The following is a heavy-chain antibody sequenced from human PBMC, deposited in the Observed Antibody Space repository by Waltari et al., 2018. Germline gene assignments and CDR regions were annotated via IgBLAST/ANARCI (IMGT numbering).Heavy chain of an antibody. CDR1: GGSISSYY. D-gene: IGHD2-15*01. CDR3: ASGGGPPSRWYYFDY. J-gene: IGHJ4*02. CDR2: IYTSGST. V-gene: IGHV4-4*07. Sequence: QVQLQESGPGLVKPSETLSLTCTVSGGSISSYYWSWIRQPAGKGLEWIGRIYTSGSTNYNPSLKSRVTMSVGTSQTQFSLKLSSVTAADTAVYYCASGGGPPSRWYYFDYWGQGTLVTVSS.